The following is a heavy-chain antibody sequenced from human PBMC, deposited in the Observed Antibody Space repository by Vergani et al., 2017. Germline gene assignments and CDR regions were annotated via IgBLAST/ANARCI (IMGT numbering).Heavy chain of an antibody. D-gene: IGHD2/OR15-2a*01. CDR2: IDPSDSYT. J-gene: IGHJ5*02. CDR3: ARRTTLLRSIYWFDP. Sequence: EVQLVPSGAEVKKPGESLKISCKVSGYSFTSYWIGWVRQLPGKGLEWMGRIDPSDSYTHYSPSFQGHVTISADKSISTAYLQWCSLKAADTAMYYCARRTTLLRSIYWFDPWGQGTLVTVSS. V-gene: IGHV5-10-1*01. CDR1: GYSFTSYW.